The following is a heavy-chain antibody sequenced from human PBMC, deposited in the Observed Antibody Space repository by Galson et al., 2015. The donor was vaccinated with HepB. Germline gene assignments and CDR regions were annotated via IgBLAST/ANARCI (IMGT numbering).Heavy chain of an antibody. CDR1: GGTFSSYA. Sequence: SVKVSCKASGGTFSSYAISWVRQAPGQGLEWMGRIIPILGIANYAQKFQGRVTITADKSTSTAYMELSSLRSEDTAVYYCARDRPCSGGSCYPDYWGQGTLVTVSS. CDR3: ARDRPCSGGSCYPDY. CDR2: IIPILGIA. V-gene: IGHV1-69*04. D-gene: IGHD2-15*01. J-gene: IGHJ4*02.